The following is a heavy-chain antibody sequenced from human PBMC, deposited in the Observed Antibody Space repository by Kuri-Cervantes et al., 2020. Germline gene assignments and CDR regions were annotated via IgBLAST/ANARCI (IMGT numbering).Heavy chain of an antibody. V-gene: IGHV3-11*04. CDR2: FTSSATSI. Sequence: GESLKISCAASGFTFSDYYMTWIRQAPGKGLEWVSIFTSSATSIYYADSVKGRFTISRDNAKNSLYLQMNSLRAEDTAVYYCARRSYYYYYMDVWGKGTTVTVSS. CDR3: ARRSYYYYYMDV. J-gene: IGHJ6*03. CDR1: GFTFSDYY.